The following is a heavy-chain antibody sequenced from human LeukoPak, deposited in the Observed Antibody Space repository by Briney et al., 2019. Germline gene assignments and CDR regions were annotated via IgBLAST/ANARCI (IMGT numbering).Heavy chain of an antibody. CDR1: GFTFSRSC. CDR3: AKSLDY. J-gene: IGHJ4*02. Sequence: PGGSLRLSCVASGFTFSRSCMDWVRQAPGKGLEWVANIKEDGSQTYYVDSAKGRVTITRDNAKNSLYLQMDSLRVEDTAIYYCAKSLDYWGRGTLVTVSS. CDR2: IKEDGSQT. V-gene: IGHV3-7*01.